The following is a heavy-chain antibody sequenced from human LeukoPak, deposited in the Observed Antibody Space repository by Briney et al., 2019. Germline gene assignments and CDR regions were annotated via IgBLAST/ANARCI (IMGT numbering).Heavy chain of an antibody. J-gene: IGHJ6*03. Sequence: GGSLRLSCAASGFTFSSYGMHWVRQAPGKGLEWVAVISYDGSNKYYADSVKGRFTISRDNSKNTLYLQMNSLRAEDTAVYYCAKNGYSSSWYTAYYYYMDVWGKGTTVTVSS. D-gene: IGHD6-13*01. CDR1: GFTFSSYG. V-gene: IGHV3-30*18. CDR3: AKNGYSSSWYTAYYYYMDV. CDR2: ISYDGSNK.